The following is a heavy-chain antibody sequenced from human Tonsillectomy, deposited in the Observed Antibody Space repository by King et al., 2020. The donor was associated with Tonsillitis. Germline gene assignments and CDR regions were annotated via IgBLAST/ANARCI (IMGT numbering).Heavy chain of an antibody. V-gene: IGHV3-30*02. Sequence: QLVQSGGGVVQPGGSLRLSCAAAGFSISGDGMHWVRQAPGKGLEWVAFIRSDGRKTFHADSAKGRFNISRDNSRNMMYLQMNSLGLEDTAVYHWAKEIVESGSCLDYWGRGTLVTVSS. D-gene: IGHD1-26*01. CDR3: AKEIVESGSCLDY. J-gene: IGHJ4*02. CDR2: IRSDGRKT. CDR1: GFSISGDG.